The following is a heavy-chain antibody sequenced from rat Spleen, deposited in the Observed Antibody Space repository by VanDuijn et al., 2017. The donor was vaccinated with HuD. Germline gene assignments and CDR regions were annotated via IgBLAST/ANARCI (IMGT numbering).Heavy chain of an antibody. Sequence: EVQLVESGGGLVQPGRSLKLSCAASGFTFSNYGMAWVRQAPTKGLEWVATISYDGSSTYYRDSVKGRFPISRDNAKNTLYLQMDSLRSEDTATYYCAREETLYWYFDFWGPGTMVTVSS. V-gene: IGHV5-29*01. J-gene: IGHJ1*01. D-gene: IGHD3-4*01. CDR1: GFTFSNYG. CDR3: AREETLYWYFDF. CDR2: ISYDGSST.